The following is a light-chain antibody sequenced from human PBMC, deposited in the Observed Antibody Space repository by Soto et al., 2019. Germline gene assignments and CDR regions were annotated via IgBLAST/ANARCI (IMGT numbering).Light chain of an antibody. CDR2: AAS. Sequence: DIQMTQSPSSLSASVGDRVTITCRASQGILTYLAWYQQKPGQVPELLIQAASTLQPGVPSRFSGSGSGTEFTLTINSLQPEDVATYYCQQSYSTPRTFGQGTRLEIK. CDR3: QQSYSTPRT. V-gene: IGKV1-27*01. J-gene: IGKJ5*01. CDR1: QGILTY.